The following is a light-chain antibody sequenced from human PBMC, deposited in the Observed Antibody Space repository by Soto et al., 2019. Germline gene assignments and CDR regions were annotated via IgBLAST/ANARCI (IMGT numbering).Light chain of an antibody. V-gene: IGKV4-1*01. CDR2: WAS. J-gene: IGKJ5*01. Sequence: DIVMTQSPDSLAVSLGERATINFKSSQSFLFRSNNRNYLAWFQQKPGQPPKLITYWASTRESGVPDRFTGSGSGTDFTLTISNLQAEDVAVYYCQQYYSAPLTFGQGTRLEIK. CDR1: QSFLFRSNNRNY. CDR3: QQYYSAPLT.